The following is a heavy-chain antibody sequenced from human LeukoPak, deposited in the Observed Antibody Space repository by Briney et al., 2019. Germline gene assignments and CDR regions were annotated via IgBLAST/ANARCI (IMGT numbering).Heavy chain of an antibody. V-gene: IGHV1-69*04. D-gene: IGHD3-22*01. CDR2: IIPILGIA. J-gene: IGHJ4*02. CDR3: ARGRPNYYDSSGYGFYY. Sequence: SVKVSCKASGYTFTSYGISWVRQAPGQGLEWMGRIIPILGIANYAQKFQGRVTITADKSTSTAYMELSSLRSEDTAVYYCARGRPNYYDSSGYGFYYWGQGTLVTVSS. CDR1: GYTFTSYG.